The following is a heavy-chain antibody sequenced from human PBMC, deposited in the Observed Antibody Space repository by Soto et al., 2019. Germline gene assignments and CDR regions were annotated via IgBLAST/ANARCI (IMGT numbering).Heavy chain of an antibody. CDR2: VYHTGDT. Sequence: SETLSLTCGVSGGTVASSHWWSWVRQSPGKGLEWIGNVYHTGDTNFNPSLQSRVTFSVDKSNNQFSLRLTSVTAADTAVYFCAREIVTAGGNNYFDPWGPGTLVTGSS. CDR1: GGTVASSHW. D-gene: IGHD2-21*02. CDR3: AREIVTAGGNNYFDP. V-gene: IGHV4-4*02. J-gene: IGHJ5*02.